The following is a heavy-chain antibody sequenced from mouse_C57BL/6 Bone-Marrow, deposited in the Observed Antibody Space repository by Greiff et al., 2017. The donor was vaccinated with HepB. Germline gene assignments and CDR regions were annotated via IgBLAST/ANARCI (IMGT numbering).Heavy chain of an antibody. V-gene: IGHV1-64*01. CDR3: ASITTVVALYYYAMDY. Sequence: QVQLKQPGAELVKPGASVKLSCKASGYTFTSYWMHWVKQRPGQGLEWIGMIHPNSGSTNYNEKFKSKATLTVDKSSSTAYMQLSSLTSEDSAVYDCASITTVVALYYYAMDYWGQGTSVTVSS. J-gene: IGHJ4*01. CDR2: IHPNSGST. CDR1: GYTFTSYW. D-gene: IGHD1-1*01.